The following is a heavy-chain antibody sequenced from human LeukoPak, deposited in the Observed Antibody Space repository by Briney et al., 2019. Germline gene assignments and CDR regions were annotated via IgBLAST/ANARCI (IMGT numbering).Heavy chain of an antibody. CDR3: ARASLGATEFDY. CDR1: GYTFTGYY. Sequence: ASVKVSCKASGYTFTGYYMHWVRQAPGQGLEWMGWISAYNGNTNYAQKLQGRVTMTTDTSTSTAYMELRSLRSDDTAVYYCARASLGATEFDYWGQGTLVTVSS. CDR2: ISAYNGNT. V-gene: IGHV1-18*04. J-gene: IGHJ4*02. D-gene: IGHD1-26*01.